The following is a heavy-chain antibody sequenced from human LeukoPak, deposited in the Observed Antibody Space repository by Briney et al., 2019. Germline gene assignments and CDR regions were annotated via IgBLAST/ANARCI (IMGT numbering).Heavy chain of an antibody. CDR2: IYYSGST. D-gene: IGHD3-10*01. Sequence: SETLSLTCTVSGGSISSYYWSWIRQPPGKGLEWVGYIYYSGSTNYNPSLKSRVTISVDTSKNQFSLKLSSVTAADTAVYYCARSRGFYYYYMDVWGKGTTVTISS. J-gene: IGHJ6*03. CDR3: ARSRGFYYYYMDV. CDR1: GGSISSYY. V-gene: IGHV4-59*13.